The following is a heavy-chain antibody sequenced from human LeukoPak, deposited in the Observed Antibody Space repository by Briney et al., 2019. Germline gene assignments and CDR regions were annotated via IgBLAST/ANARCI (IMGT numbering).Heavy chain of an antibody. CDR1: GFTFSTYV. CDR3: AKGNWRYFDY. D-gene: IGHD1-1*01. V-gene: IGHV3-23*01. Sequence: GGSLRLSCAASGFTFSTYVMSWVRQAPGKGLEWVSAISGSGGSTYYADSVKGRFTISRDNPKNTLYLQMNSLGADDTAVYYCAKGNWRYFDYWGQGTLVTVSS. CDR2: ISGSGGST. J-gene: IGHJ4*02.